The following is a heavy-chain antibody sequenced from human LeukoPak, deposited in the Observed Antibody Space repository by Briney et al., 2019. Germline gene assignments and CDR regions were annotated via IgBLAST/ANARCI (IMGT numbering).Heavy chain of an antibody. CDR3: ARGGGYCSSTSCYGAFDI. CDR1: GFTFSSYS. D-gene: IGHD2-2*01. J-gene: IGHJ3*02. CDR2: ISSSSSTI. V-gene: IGHV3-48*01. Sequence: TGGSLRLSCAASGFTFSSYSMNWVRQAPGKGLEWVSYISSSSSTIYYADSVKGRFTISRDNAKNSLYLQMNSLRAEDTAVYYCARGGGYCSSTSCYGAFDIWGQGTMVTVSS.